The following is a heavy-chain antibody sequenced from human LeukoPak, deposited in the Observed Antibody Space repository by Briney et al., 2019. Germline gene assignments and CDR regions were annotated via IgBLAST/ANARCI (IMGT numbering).Heavy chain of an antibody. Sequence: GGSLRLSCAASGFTFSSYGMHWVRQAPGKGLEWVAFIRYDGSNNYYADSVKGRFTISRDISRNTLYLQMNSLRAEDTAVYYCVARHYLTTLTHHDAFDIWGQGTMVTVSS. V-gene: IGHV3-30*02. CDR2: IRYDGSNN. J-gene: IGHJ3*02. D-gene: IGHD4-11*01. CDR1: GFTFSSYG. CDR3: VARHYLTTLTHHDAFDI.